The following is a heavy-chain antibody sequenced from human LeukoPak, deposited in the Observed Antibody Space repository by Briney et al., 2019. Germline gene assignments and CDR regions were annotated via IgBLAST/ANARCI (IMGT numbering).Heavy chain of an antibody. Sequence: GGTLRLSCAVSGFTFRTYWMHWVRQVPGEGLVWVSRINEDGSITNYADSVKGRFSISRDNAKNTLYLQMNSLRAEDTAVYYCGRDLGGRSGYWGQGTLVTVSS. J-gene: IGHJ4*02. D-gene: IGHD1-26*01. CDR2: INEDGSIT. CDR1: GFTFRTYW. V-gene: IGHV3-74*01. CDR3: GRDLGGRSGY.